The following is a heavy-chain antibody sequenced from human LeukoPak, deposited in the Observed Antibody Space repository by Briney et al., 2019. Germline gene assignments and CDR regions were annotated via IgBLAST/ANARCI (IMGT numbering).Heavy chain of an antibody. D-gene: IGHD5-12*01. CDR2: ISYDGSNI. V-gene: IGHV3-30*18. J-gene: IGHJ4*02. CDR3: AKPYAISGYDWGFFDH. CDR1: GFTFNNCG. Sequence: GTSLRLSCAASGFTFNNCGIHWVRQAPGKGPEWVAFISYDGSNIYYADSVKGRFTISRVNSKSTLFLQMNSLRIEDTAVYYCAKPYAISGYDWGFFDHWGQGTLVSVSS.